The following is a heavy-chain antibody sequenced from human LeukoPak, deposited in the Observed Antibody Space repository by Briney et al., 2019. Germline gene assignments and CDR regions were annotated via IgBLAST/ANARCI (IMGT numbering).Heavy chain of an antibody. CDR2: ISVSGGST. J-gene: IGHJ4*02. CDR3: ALGHGILTGYPLDY. CDR1: GFTFSSYW. Sequence: GGSLRLSCAASGFTFSSYWMSWVRQAPGKGLEWVSSISVSGGSTYYADSVKGRFTVSRDNSKNTLYLQMNSLRAEDTAVYYCALGHGILTGYPLDYWGQGTLVTVSS. V-gene: IGHV3-23*01. D-gene: IGHD3-9*01.